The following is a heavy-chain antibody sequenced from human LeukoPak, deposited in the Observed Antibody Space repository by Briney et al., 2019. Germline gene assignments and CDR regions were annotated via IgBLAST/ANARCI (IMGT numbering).Heavy chain of an antibody. CDR3: ARSPVVAARGYYFDY. V-gene: IGHV5-51*01. Sequence: GASLKISCKGSGSRFTSYWIGWVRQMPGKGLEWIGIIYPGDSDTRYSPSFQGQVTISADKSISTAYLQWSSLKASDTAMYYCARSPVVAARGYYFDYWGQGTLVTVSS. J-gene: IGHJ4*02. D-gene: IGHD2-15*01. CDR1: GSRFTSYW. CDR2: IYPGDSDT.